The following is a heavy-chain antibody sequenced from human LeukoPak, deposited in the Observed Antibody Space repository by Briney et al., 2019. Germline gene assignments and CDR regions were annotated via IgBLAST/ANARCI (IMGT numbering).Heavy chain of an antibody. V-gene: IGHV4-34*01. CDR3: AREPGIAAAYYFDY. Sequence: PSETLSLTCTVSGGSISSYYWSWIRQPPGKGLEWIGEINHSGSTNYNPSLKSRVTISVDTSKNQFSLKLSSVTAADTAVYYCAREPGIAAAYYFDYWGQGTLVTVSP. J-gene: IGHJ4*02. D-gene: IGHD6-13*01. CDR2: INHSGST. CDR1: GGSISSYY.